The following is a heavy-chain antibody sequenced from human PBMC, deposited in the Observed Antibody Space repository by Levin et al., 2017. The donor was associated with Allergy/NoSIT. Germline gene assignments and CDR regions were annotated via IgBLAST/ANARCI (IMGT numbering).Heavy chain of an antibody. CDR1: GFTFSSYA. D-gene: IGHD6-13*01. J-gene: IGHJ4*02. V-gene: IGHV3-23*01. CDR3: AKDRWYSSSWYEGYFDY. CDR2: ISGSGGST. Sequence: AGGSLRLSCAASGFTFSSYAMSWVRQAPGKGLEWVSAISGSGGSTYYADSVKGRFTISRDNSKNTLYLQMNSLRAEDTAVYYCAKDRWYSSSWYEGYFDYWGQGTLVTVSS.